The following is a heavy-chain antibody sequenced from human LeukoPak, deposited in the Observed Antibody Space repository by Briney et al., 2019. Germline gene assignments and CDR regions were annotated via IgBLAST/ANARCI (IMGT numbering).Heavy chain of an antibody. CDR1: GGSISSYY. Sequence: SGTLSLTCTVSGGSISSYYWSWIRQPPGKGLEWIGYIYYSGTTNYNPSLKSRVTTSLDTSKNQFSLKLSSVTAADTAVYYCARGVYIAAAQYGYWGQGTLVTVSS. CDR2: IYYSGTT. V-gene: IGHV4-59*01. D-gene: IGHD6-13*01. CDR3: ARGVYIAAAQYGY. J-gene: IGHJ4*02.